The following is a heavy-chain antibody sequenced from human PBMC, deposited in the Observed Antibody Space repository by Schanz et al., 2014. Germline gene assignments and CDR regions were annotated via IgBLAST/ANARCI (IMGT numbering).Heavy chain of an antibody. V-gene: IGHV1-18*01. Sequence: QGQLVQSGGEVKKPGASATVSCKASGYTFNNHGISWVRQAPGQGLEWMGWINAHTGNTQYAQKFQGRVNMTRDTVTTTVHLELTRLRTDDTAIYYCARVHIATYHYNSPGAFDIWGQGTRVTVSS. CDR1: GYTFNNHG. D-gene: IGHD3-10*01. CDR3: ARVHIATYHYNSPGAFDI. CDR2: INAHTGNT. J-gene: IGHJ3*02.